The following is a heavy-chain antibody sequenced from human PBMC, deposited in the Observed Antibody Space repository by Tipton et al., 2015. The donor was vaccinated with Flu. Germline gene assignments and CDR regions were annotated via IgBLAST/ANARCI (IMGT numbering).Heavy chain of an antibody. J-gene: IGHJ3*02. D-gene: IGHD6-13*01. Sequence: LVQPSETLSLTCAVYGGSFSGYYWSWIRQPPGKGLEWIGEINHSGSTNYNPSLKSRVTISVDTSKNQFSLKLSSVTAADTAVYYCASQYSSSWYAAFDTWGQGTMVTVSS. CDR1: GGSFSGYY. CDR2: INHSGST. V-gene: IGHV4-34*01. CDR3: ASQYSSSWYAAFDT.